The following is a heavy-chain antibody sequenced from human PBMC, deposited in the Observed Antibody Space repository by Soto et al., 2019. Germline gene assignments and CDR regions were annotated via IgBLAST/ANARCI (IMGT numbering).Heavy chain of an antibody. D-gene: IGHD2-2*01. CDR2: IIPIFGTA. J-gene: IGHJ5*02. V-gene: IGHV1-69*13. CDR1: GGTFSSYA. CDR3: ARVVPGAEAWFGP. Sequence: ASVKVSCKASGGTFSSYAISWVRQAPGQGLEWMGGIIPIFGTANYAQKFQGRVTITADESTSTAYMELSSLRSEDTVVYYCARVVPGAEAWFGPWGQGTLVTVSS.